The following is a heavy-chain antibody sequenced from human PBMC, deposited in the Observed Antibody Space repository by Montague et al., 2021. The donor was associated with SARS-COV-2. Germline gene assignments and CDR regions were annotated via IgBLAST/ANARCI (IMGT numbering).Heavy chain of an antibody. CDR1: GGSISSSSYY. D-gene: IGHD2-15*01. CDR2: NYYSGST. V-gene: IGHV4-39*01. J-gene: IGHJ4*02. Sequence: SETLSLTCTVSGGSISSSSYYWGWIRQPPGKGLEWIGSNYYSGSTYYNPSLKSRVTISVDTSKNQFSLKLSSVTAADTAVYYCARSGRQRGHTTFDYWGQGTLVTVSS. CDR3: ARSGRQRGHTTFDY.